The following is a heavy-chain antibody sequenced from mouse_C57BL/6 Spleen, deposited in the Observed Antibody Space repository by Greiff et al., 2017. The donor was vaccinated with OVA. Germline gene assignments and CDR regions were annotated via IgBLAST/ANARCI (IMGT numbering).Heavy chain of an antibody. J-gene: IGHJ2*01. CDR3: ARSDYYCSSRHFDY. Sequence: VQLQQPGAELVRPGSSVKLSCKASGYTFTSYWMHWVKQRPIQGLEWIGNIDPSDSETHYNQKFKDKATLTVDKSSSTAYMQLSSLTSEDSAVYYCARSDYYCSSRHFDYWGQGTTLTVSS. CDR1: GYTFTSYW. D-gene: IGHD1-1*01. CDR2: IDPSDSET. V-gene: IGHV1-52*01.